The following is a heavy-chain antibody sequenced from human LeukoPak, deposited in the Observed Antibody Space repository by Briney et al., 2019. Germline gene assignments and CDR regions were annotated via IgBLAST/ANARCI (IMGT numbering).Heavy chain of an antibody. CDR2: IYQSGIT. Sequence: SETLSLTCAVSGYSISSGYYWGWIRQPPGKGLEWIGRIYQSGITYYNPSLKSRVTISVDTSKNQFSLKLSSVTAADTAVYYCARHSCSSTSCYTISADDAFDIWGQGTMVTVSS. J-gene: IGHJ3*02. CDR1: GYSISSGYY. D-gene: IGHD2-2*02. V-gene: IGHV4-38-2*01. CDR3: ARHSCSSTSCYTISADDAFDI.